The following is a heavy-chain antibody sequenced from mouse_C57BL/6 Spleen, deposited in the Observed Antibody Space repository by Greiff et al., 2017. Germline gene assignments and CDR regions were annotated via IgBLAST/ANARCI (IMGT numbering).Heavy chain of an antibody. CDR1: GFTFSSYG. Sequence: EVKLVESGGDLVKPGGSLKLSCAASGFTFSSYGMSWVRQTPDKRLEWVATISSGGSYTYYPDSVKGRFTISRDNAKNTLYLQMSSLKSEDTAMYYCAELVRDYAMDYWGQGTSVTVSS. D-gene: IGHD2-14*01. J-gene: IGHJ4*01. V-gene: IGHV5-6*02. CDR3: AELVRDYAMDY. CDR2: ISSGGSYT.